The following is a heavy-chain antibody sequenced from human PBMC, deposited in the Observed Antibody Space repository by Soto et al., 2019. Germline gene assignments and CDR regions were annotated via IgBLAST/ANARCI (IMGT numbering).Heavy chain of an antibody. V-gene: IGHV4-39*01. J-gene: IGHJ4*02. CDR2: IYYCGKT. CDR3: AKNLPRTGRFDY. CDR1: GASITSTTYF. Sequence: SETLSLTCTLSGASITSTTYFWAWIRQPPGRGLEWVGSIYYCGKTHYNPSLKNRVTISVDRSKNQFSLQMTSVTAADTAVYYCAKNLPRTGRFDYWGQGTLVTVSS.